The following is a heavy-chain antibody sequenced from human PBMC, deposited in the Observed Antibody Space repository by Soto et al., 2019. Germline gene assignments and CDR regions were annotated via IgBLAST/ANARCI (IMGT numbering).Heavy chain of an antibody. V-gene: IGHV1-46*01. CDR2: INPGGGST. D-gene: IGHD3-22*01. CDR3: ARDQYYDSSGYRAYYFDY. CDR1: GYTFTSYY. Sequence: ASVKVSCKASGYTFTSYYMHWVRQAPGQGLEWMGIINPGGGSTSYAQKFQGRVTMTRDTSTSTVYMELSSLRSEDTAVYYCARDQYYDSSGYRAYYFDYWGQGTLVTVSS. J-gene: IGHJ4*02.